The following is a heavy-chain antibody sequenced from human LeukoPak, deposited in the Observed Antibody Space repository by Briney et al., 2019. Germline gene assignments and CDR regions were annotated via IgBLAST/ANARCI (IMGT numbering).Heavy chain of an antibody. J-gene: IGHJ4*02. Sequence: PGGSLRLSCAASGFTFSSYWMSWVRQAPGKGLEWVANIKQDGSEKYYVDSVKGRFTISRDNAKNSLYLQMNSLGAEDRAVYYCARDIYYDSSGYYGSVYWGQGTLVTVSS. CDR2: IKQDGSEK. CDR1: GFTFSSYW. CDR3: ARDIYYDSSGYYGSVY. D-gene: IGHD3-22*01. V-gene: IGHV3-7*01.